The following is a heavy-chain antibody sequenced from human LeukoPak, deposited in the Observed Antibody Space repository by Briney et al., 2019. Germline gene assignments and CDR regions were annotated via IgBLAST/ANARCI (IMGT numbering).Heavy chain of an antibody. Sequence: SVKVSCKASGGTFTNYAINWVRQAPGQGLEWMGGIIPIFGTANYAQKFQGRVTITADESTSTAYMELSSLRSEDTAVYYCARAGRRYYDYVWGSYRFDYWGQGTLVTVSS. CDR1: GGTFTNYA. CDR2: IIPIFGTA. J-gene: IGHJ4*02. D-gene: IGHD3-16*02. V-gene: IGHV1-69*13. CDR3: ARAGRRYYDYVWGSYRFDY.